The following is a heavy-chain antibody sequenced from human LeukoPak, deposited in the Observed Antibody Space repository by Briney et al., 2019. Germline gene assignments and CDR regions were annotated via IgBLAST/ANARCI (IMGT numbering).Heavy chain of an antibody. CDR1: GYTFTSYD. J-gene: IGHJ5*02. D-gene: IGHD3-9*01. CDR2: MNPNSGNT. Sequence: ASVKVSCKASGYTFTSYDINWVRQATGQGLEWMGWMNPNSGNTGYAQKFQGRVTMTRNTSTSTAYMELSSLRSEDTAVYYCARGTKLAILTGSNNWFDPWGQGTLVTVSS. CDR3: ARGTKLAILTGSNNWFDP. V-gene: IGHV1-8*01.